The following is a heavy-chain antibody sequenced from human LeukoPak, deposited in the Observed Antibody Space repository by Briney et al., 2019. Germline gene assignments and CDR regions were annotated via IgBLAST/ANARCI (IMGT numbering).Heavy chain of an antibody. CDR2: INGTAIDT. V-gene: IGHV3-23*01. CDR3: AKGYYYYDSSGYWEARRSGDAFDI. D-gene: IGHD3-22*01. Sequence: GGSLRLSCAASGFTFSSYWMSWVRQAPGKGLEWVSAINGTAIDTDYADSVKGRFTISRDNSKITLYLQMNSLRAEDTAVYYCAKGYYYYDSSGYWEARRSGDAFDIWGQGTMVTVSS. J-gene: IGHJ3*02. CDR1: GFTFSSYW.